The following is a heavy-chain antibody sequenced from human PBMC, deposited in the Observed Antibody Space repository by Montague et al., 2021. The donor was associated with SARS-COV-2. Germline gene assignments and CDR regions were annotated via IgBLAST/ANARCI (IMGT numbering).Heavy chain of an antibody. J-gene: IGHJ4*02. CDR1: GDPISYFY. D-gene: IGHD5-12*01. Sequence: SETLSLTCNASGDPISYFYWNWIRQPAGKGLEWIGRVSAGGGPNSNPSLKSRVTISGNTSRNQFSLRLTSVTAADTAMYYCARAVIYGGYAFAYFDSWGQGVLVTVSS. V-gene: IGHV4-4*07. CDR3: ARAVIYGGYAFAYFDS. CDR2: VSAGGGP.